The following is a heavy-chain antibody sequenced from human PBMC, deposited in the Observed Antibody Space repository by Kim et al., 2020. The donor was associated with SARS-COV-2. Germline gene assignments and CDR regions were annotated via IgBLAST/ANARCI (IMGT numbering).Heavy chain of an antibody. D-gene: IGHD2-2*01. CDR2: IYYSGST. J-gene: IGHJ5*02. Sequence: SETLSLTCTVSGGSISSGGYYWSWIRQYPGKGLEWIGYIYYSGSTYYNPSLRSRVSISVDTSKNQFSLKLNSVTAADTAVYYCARNCSSTSCRWLDPWG. CDR1: GGSISSGGYY. CDR3: ARNCSSTSCRWLDP. V-gene: IGHV4-31*03.